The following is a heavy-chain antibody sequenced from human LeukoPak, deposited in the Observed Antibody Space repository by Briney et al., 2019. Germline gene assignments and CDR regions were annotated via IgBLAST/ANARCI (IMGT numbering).Heavy chain of an antibody. V-gene: IGHV3-30*04. CDR3: ARDSPGGATLEWAFDY. CDR2: ISYDGSNK. D-gene: IGHD1-26*01. Sequence: GGSLRLSCAASGFTFSSYAMHWVRQAPGKGLEWVAVISYDGSNKYYADSVKGRFTISRDNSKNTLYLQMNSLRAEDTAVYYCARDSPGGATLEWAFDYWVQGTLVTVSS. CDR1: GFTFSSYA. J-gene: IGHJ4*02.